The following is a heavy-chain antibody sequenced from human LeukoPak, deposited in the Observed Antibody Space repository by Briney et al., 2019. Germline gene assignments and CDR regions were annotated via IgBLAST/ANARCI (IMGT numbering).Heavy chain of an antibody. D-gene: IGHD5-12*01. CDR3: ARDLSGYDPLDY. J-gene: IGHJ4*02. Sequence: ASVKVSCKASGYTFTGYYMHWVRQAPGQGLEWMGWISAYNGNTNYAQKLQGRVTMTTDTSTSTAYMELRSLRSDDTAVYYCARDLSGYDPLDYWGQGTLVTVSS. CDR1: GYTFTGYY. CDR2: ISAYNGNT. V-gene: IGHV1-18*04.